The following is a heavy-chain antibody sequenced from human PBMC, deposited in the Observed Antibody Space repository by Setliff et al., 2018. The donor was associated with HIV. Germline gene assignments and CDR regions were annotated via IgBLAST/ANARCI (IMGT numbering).Heavy chain of an antibody. V-gene: IGHV1-46*01. Sequence: ASVKVSCKASGYTFTSYHIHWVRQAPGQGLEWMGVINPSGGSTSYAQKFQGRVTMTRGTSSGTVYMELSGLRSEDTAVYYCARRGSRGDYYYYMDVWGKGTTVTVSS. CDR2: INPSGGST. CDR3: ARRGSRGDYYYYMDV. D-gene: IGHD3-10*01. J-gene: IGHJ6*03. CDR1: GYTFTSYH.